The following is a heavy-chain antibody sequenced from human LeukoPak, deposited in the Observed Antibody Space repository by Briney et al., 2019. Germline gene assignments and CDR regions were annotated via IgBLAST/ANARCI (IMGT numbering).Heavy chain of an antibody. CDR3: ARADIVVVPAAMGPVYYYYGMDV. D-gene: IGHD2-2*01. Sequence: SETLSLTCAVYGGSFSGYYWSWIRQPPAKGLEWMGEINHSGSTNYNPSLRSRVPISVDTSKNQFSLKLSSVTAADTAVYYCARADIVVVPAAMGPVYYYYGMDVWGQGTTVTVSS. J-gene: IGHJ6*02. CDR1: GGSFSGYY. V-gene: IGHV4-34*01. CDR2: INHSGST.